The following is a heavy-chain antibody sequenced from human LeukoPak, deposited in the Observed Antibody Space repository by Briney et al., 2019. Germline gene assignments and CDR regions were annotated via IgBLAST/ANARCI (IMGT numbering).Heavy chain of an antibody. J-gene: IGHJ3*02. CDR1: GYTFTTYW. D-gene: IGHD1-26*01. V-gene: IGHV5-51*01. CDR2: IYPGDSDT. CDR3: ARRGSLGNDAFDI. Sequence: GESLKISCKGSGYTFTTYWIGWVRQMPGKGLEWMGIIYPGDSDTRYSPPFQGQVTISADKSISTAYLQWSSLKASDTAMYYCARRGSLGNDAFDIWGQGTMVSVSA.